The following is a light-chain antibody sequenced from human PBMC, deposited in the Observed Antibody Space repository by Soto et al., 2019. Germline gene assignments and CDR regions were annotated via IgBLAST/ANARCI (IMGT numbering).Light chain of an antibody. CDR3: QTWGTAIV. CDR2: VNTDGSH. J-gene: IGLJ2*01. Sequence: QSVLTQSPSASASLGTSVKLTCTLSSGHSTFAIAWHQQQPEKGPRYLMKVNTDGSHNKGDGIPDRFSGSSSGLERYLTISSLQSEDEADYYCQTWGTAIVFGGGTKLTVL. CDR1: SGHSTFA. V-gene: IGLV4-69*01.